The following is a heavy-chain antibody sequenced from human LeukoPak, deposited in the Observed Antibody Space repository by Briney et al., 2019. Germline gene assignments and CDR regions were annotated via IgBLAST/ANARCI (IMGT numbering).Heavy chain of an antibody. CDR2: VYPGDSDT. V-gene: IGHV5-51*01. Sequence: GESLKISCKASGYSFTSWWIGWVRQMPGKGLEWMGIVYPGDSDTRYSPSFQGQVTISADKSITTAYLQWSSLKASDTAMYYCVRGGRRDYFDYWGQETLVTVSS. CDR3: VRGGRRDYFDY. J-gene: IGHJ4*02. CDR1: GYSFTSWW. D-gene: IGHD3-16*01.